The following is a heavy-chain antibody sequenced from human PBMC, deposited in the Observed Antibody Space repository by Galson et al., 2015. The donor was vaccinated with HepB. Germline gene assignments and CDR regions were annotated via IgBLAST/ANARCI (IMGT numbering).Heavy chain of an antibody. Sequence: SLRLSCAASGFTFSNAWMSWVRQAPGKGLEWVGRIKSKTDGGTTDYAAPVKGRFTISRDDSKNTLYLQVNSLKTEDTAVYYCTTDHRIAVAGKVYWGQGTLVTVSS. J-gene: IGHJ4*02. V-gene: IGHV3-15*01. D-gene: IGHD6-19*01. CDR2: IKSKTDGGTT. CDR3: TTDHRIAVAGKVY. CDR1: GFTFSNAW.